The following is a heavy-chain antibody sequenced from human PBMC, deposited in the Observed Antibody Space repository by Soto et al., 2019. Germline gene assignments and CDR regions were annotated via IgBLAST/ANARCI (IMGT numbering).Heavy chain of an antibody. CDR2: ISYDGSKK. V-gene: IGHV3-30*18. CDR1: RFTFSSYG. D-gene: IGHD5-18*01. J-gene: IGHJ6*02. Sequence: QVQLVESGGGVVQPGRSLRLSCAASRFTFSSYGMHWVRQAPGKGLEWVAVISYDGSKKYYADSVKGRFTISRDYSKNTLYLQLNRLRAADTAVYYCAKTLSRYNYGPSGSYYYCIDFWGQGTNVTVSS. CDR3: AKTLSRYNYGPSGSYYYCIDF.